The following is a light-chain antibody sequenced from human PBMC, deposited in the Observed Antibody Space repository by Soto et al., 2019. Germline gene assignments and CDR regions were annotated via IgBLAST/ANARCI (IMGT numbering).Light chain of an antibody. CDR3: TSYTSYSTLDV. J-gene: IGLJ1*01. V-gene: IGLV2-14*01. Sequence: QSVLTQPASVSGSPGQSIAISCTGTSSDVGGYNYVSWYQQHPDKAPKLMIYEVSNRPSGVSNRFSGSKSGHTASLTISGLQSDDEADYFCTSYTSYSTLDVFGTGTKLTVL. CDR1: SSDVGGYNY. CDR2: EVS.